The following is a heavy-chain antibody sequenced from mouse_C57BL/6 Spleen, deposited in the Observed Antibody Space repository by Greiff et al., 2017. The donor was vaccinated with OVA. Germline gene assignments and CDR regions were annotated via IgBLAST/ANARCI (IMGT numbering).Heavy chain of an antibody. J-gene: IGHJ3*01. Sequence: EVKLMESGGGLVKPGGSLKLSCAASGFTFSDYGMHWVRQAPEKGLEWVAYISSGSSTIYYADTVKGRFTISRDNAKNTLVLQMTSLRSEDTAMYYCARDGYYQAWFAYWGQGTLVTVSA. D-gene: IGHD2-3*01. CDR1: GFTFSDYG. V-gene: IGHV5-17*01. CDR2: ISSGSSTI. CDR3: ARDGYYQAWFAY.